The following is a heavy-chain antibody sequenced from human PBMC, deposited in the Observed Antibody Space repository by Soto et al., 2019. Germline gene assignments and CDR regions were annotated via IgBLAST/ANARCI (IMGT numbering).Heavy chain of an antibody. CDR1: GGTFISYA. D-gene: IGHD2-2*01. V-gene: IGHV1-69*01. CDR3: ASTPRKYCSRTSCYLSGGMDV. CDR2: IIPIFGTA. Sequence: SVKVSYKASGGTFISYAISWVRQAPGQGLEWMGGIIPIFGTANYAQKFQGRVTITADESTSTAYMELSSLRSEDTAVYYCASTPRKYCSRTSCYLSGGMDVWGQGTTVTVSS. J-gene: IGHJ6*02.